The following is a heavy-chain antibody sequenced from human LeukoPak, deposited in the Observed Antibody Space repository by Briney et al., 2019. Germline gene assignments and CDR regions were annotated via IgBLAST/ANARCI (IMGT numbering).Heavy chain of an antibody. Sequence: ASVKVSCKASGYTFTSYGISWVRQAPGQGLEWMGWNSAYNGNTNYAQKLQGRVTMTTDTSTSTAYMELRSLRSDDTAVYYCARPIRDIAAAADFDYWGQGTLVTVSS. CDR1: GYTFTSYG. CDR2: NSAYNGNT. V-gene: IGHV1-18*01. D-gene: IGHD6-13*01. J-gene: IGHJ4*02. CDR3: ARPIRDIAAAADFDY.